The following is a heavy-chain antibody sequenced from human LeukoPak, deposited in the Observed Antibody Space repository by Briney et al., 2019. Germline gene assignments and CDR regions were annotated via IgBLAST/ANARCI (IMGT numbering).Heavy chain of an antibody. CDR2: IGTAGDT. Sequence: GGSLRLSCAASGFTFSTHDMHWVRQATGKGLEWVSAIGTAGDTYYPGSVKGRFTISRDNAKNSLYFQMNSLRAGDTAVYYCVRSSSSSGMDVWGQGTTVTVSS. J-gene: IGHJ6*02. CDR1: GFTFSTHD. D-gene: IGHD6-13*01. CDR3: VRSSSSSGMDV. V-gene: IGHV3-13*04.